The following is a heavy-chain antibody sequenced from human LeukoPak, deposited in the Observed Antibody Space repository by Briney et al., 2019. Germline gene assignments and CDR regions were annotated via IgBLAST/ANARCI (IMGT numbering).Heavy chain of an antibody. D-gene: IGHD6-6*01. CDR3: AKDPKVSSSYY. CDR2: ISYDGSNK. J-gene: IGHJ4*02. Sequence: PGGSLRLSCAASGFTFSSYAMHWVRQAPGKGLEWVAVISYDGSNKYYADSVKGRFTISRDNSKNTLYLQMNSLRAEDTAMYYCAKDPKVSSSYYWGQGTLVTVSS. V-gene: IGHV3-30-3*01. CDR1: GFTFSSYA.